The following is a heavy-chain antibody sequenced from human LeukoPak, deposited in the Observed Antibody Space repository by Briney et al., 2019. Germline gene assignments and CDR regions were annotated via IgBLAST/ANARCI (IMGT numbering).Heavy chain of an antibody. V-gene: IGHV3-23*01. CDR1: GFTFSSYA. CDR3: AKDSGSLDSSQYFDY. Sequence: GGSLRLSCAASGFTFSSYAMSWVRQAPGKGLEWVSAISGSGGSTYYADSVKGRFTISRDNPKNTLYLQMNSLRAEDTAVYYCAKDSGSLDSSQYFDYWGQGTLVTVSS. CDR2: ISGSGGST. J-gene: IGHJ4*02. D-gene: IGHD3-22*01.